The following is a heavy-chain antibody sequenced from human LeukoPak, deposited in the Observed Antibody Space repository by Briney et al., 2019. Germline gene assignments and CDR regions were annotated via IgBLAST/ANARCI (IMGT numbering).Heavy chain of an antibody. D-gene: IGHD2-21*02. CDR1: GGSISSSSYY. CDR3: ARLDPGYCGGDCYSVDAFDI. J-gene: IGHJ3*02. CDR2: IYYSGST. Sequence: PSETLSLTCTVSGGSISSSSYYWGWIRQPPGKGLEWIGSIYYSGSTYYNPSLKSRVTISVDTSKNQFSLKLSSVTAADTAVYYCARLDPGYCGGDCYSVDAFDIWGQGTMVTVSS. V-gene: IGHV4-39*01.